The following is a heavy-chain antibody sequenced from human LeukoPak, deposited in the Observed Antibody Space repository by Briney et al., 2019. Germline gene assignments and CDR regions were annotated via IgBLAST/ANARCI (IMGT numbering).Heavy chain of an antibody. D-gene: IGHD4-17*01. V-gene: IGHV4-30-4*08. CDR1: GGSISSGDYY. CDR3: ARDTAPSRWFDP. CDR2: IYYSGST. Sequence: SETLSLTCTVSGGSISSGDYYWSWIRQPPGKGLEWIGYIYYSGSTYYNPSLKSRVTISVDTSKNQFSLKLSSVTAADTAVYYCARDTAPSRWFDPWGQGTLVTVSS. J-gene: IGHJ5*02.